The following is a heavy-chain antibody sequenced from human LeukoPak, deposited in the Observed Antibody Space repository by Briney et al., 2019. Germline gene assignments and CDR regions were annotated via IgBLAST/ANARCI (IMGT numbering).Heavy chain of an antibody. V-gene: IGHV3-23*01. CDR1: GFTFSSYA. J-gene: IGHJ4*02. D-gene: IGHD1-14*01. CDR3: AKDPGITDFDY. Sequence: GGSLRLSCAASGFTFSSYAMSWVRQAPGKGLEWVSAISGSGGSTYYADSVKGPFTISRDNSKPTLYLQMNSLTAEDTAVYYCAKDPGITDFDYWGQGTLVTVSS. CDR2: ISGSGGST.